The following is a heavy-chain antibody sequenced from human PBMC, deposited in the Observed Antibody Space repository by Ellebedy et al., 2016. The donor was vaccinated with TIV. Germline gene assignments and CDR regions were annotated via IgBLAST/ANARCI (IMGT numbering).Heavy chain of an antibody. V-gene: IGHV3-66*01. Sequence: GESLKISCEASGIIVSDYFMNWVRQAPGKGLEWVSVLYPDAKTNYTDSVNGRFIVSRDSSKNTLSLQMNRLTAEDTAVYYCARDPGGGGDFGDNWFDPWGQGTLVTVSS. CDR1: GIIVSDYF. CDR2: LYPDAKT. J-gene: IGHJ5*02. D-gene: IGHD2-21*01. CDR3: ARDPGGGGDFGDNWFDP.